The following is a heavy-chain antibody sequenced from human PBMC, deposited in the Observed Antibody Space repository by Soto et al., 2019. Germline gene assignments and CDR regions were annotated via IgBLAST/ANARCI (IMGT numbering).Heavy chain of an antibody. CDR1: GFTFSSYT. D-gene: IGHD2-2*01. Sequence: GGSLRLSCAASGFTFSSYTMNWVRQAPGKGLEWVSAISGSGGSTYYADSVKGRFTISRDNSKNTLYLQMNSLRAEDTAVYYCAKGTYQLLKVGWFDPWGQGTLVTVSS. CDR3: AKGTYQLLKVGWFDP. V-gene: IGHV3-23*01. J-gene: IGHJ5*01. CDR2: ISGSGGST.